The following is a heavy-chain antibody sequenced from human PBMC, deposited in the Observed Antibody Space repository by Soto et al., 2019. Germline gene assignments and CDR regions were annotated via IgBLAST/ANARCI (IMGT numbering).Heavy chain of an antibody. Sequence: SVKVSCKASGGTFSSYAISWVRQAPGQGLEWMGGIIPMFGTADYAQKFQGRVTITADESTSTAYMELSSLRSEDTAVYYCARGGVVMHYYYYGMDVWGQGTTVTVSS. CDR1: GGTFSSYA. V-gene: IGHV1-69*13. CDR3: ARGGVVMHYYYYGMDV. D-gene: IGHD3-3*01. J-gene: IGHJ6*02. CDR2: IIPMFGTA.